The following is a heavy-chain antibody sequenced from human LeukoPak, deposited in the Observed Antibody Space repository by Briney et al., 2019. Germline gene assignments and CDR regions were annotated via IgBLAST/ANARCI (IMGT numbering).Heavy chain of an antibody. CDR2: LNWNGAST. J-gene: IGHJ6*03. CDR1: GFTFDDHG. Sequence: GGSLRLSCAASGFTFDDHGLSWVRQVPGKGLEWVSGLNWNGASTGYADSVKGRFTISRDNAKNSLYLQMNSLRAEDTAVYYCARSGSCSGGSCYLIYYYYYMDVWGKGTTVTVSS. V-gene: IGHV3-20*04. D-gene: IGHD2-15*01. CDR3: ARSGSCSGGSCYLIYYYYYMDV.